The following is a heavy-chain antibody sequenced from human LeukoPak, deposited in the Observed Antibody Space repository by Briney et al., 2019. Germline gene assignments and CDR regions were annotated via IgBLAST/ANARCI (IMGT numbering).Heavy chain of an antibody. Sequence: GGSLRLSCAACGFSFSYYCMHWVRQGSGKGPVWVSRIIGDGTRTDYADSVKGRFTISRDNAKSTLYLQMNSLTVEDTAVYYCLRVDDTNGHNWFDPWGQGTLVTVSS. J-gene: IGHJ5*02. CDR1: GFSFSYYC. CDR2: IIGDGTRT. D-gene: IGHD2-8*01. V-gene: IGHV3-74*01. CDR3: LRVDDTNGHNWFDP.